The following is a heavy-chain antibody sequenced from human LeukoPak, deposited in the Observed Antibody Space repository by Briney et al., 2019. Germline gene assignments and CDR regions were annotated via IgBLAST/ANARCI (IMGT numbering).Heavy chain of an antibody. V-gene: IGHV4-30-4*01. Sequence: SETLSLTCTVSGGSISSGDYYWGWIRQPPGKGLEWIGYIYYSGSTYYNPSLKSRVTISVDTSKNQFSLKLSSVTAADTAVYYCARDRAGSHLDYWGQGTLVTVSS. J-gene: IGHJ4*02. CDR3: ARDRAGSHLDY. CDR1: GGSISSGDYY. D-gene: IGHD2-15*01. CDR2: IYYSGST.